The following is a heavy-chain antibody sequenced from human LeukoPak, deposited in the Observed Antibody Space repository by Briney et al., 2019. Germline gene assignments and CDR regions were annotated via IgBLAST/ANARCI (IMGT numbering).Heavy chain of an antibody. CDR2: IYSGGST. CDR3: ARGVYGDYDSSGYYFDY. CDR1: GFTVSSSY. J-gene: IGHJ4*02. Sequence: GGSLRLSCAASGFTVSSSYMIWVRQAQGKRLEWLSVIYSGGSTYYADSVKGRFTISRDNSKNTLFLQMNSPRAEDTAVYYCARGVYGDYDSSGYYFDYWGQGTLVTVSS. V-gene: IGHV3-53*05. D-gene: IGHD3-22*01.